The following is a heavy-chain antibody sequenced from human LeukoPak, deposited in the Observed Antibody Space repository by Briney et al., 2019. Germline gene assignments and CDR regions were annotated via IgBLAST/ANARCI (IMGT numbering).Heavy chain of an antibody. Sequence: PGGSLRLSCAASGFTFSSYAMHWVRQAPGKGLEWVAVISYDGSSKYYADSVKGRFTISRDNSKNTLYLQMNSLRAEDTAVYNCARTLYYYDSRLDYWGQGTLVTVSS. J-gene: IGHJ4*02. CDR3: ARTLYYYDSRLDY. CDR2: ISYDGSSK. D-gene: IGHD3-22*01. V-gene: IGHV3-30-3*01. CDR1: GFTFSSYA.